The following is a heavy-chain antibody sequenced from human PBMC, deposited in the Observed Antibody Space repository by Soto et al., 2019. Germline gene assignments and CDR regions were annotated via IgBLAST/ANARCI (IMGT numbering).Heavy chain of an antibody. CDR1: GGSISSAAYY. J-gene: IGHJ4*02. V-gene: IGHV4-31*03. D-gene: IGHD2-2*02. Sequence: SETLSLTCTVSGGSISSAAYYWSWIRQHPGKGLEWIGYISHSGSTYYNPSLKSRVIISVDTSKNQFSLSLTSVTAADTAVYYCAREYTYGSNLFDCWGQGALVTVSS. CDR2: ISHSGST. CDR3: AREYTYGSNLFDC.